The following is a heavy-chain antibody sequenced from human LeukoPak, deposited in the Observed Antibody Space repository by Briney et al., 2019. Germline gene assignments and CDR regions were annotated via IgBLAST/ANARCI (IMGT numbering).Heavy chain of an antibody. J-gene: IGHJ4*02. CDR3: ARVYYYDSSGYYSGRAYYFDY. V-gene: IGHV6-1*01. Sequence: SQTLSLTCAISGDSVSSNSAAWNWIRQSPSRGLEWLGRTYYRSKWYNDYAVSVKGRITINPDTSKNQFSLQLNSVTPEDTAVYYCARVYYYDSSGYYSGRAYYFDYWGQGTLVTVSS. CDR1: GDSVSSNSAA. D-gene: IGHD3-22*01. CDR2: TYYRSKWYN.